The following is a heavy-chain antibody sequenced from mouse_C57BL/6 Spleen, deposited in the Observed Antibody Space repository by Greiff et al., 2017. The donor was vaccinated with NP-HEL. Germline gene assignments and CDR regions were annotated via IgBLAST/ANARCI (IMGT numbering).Heavy chain of an antibody. Sequence: QVHVKQSGPGLVKPGASVKISCTASGYAFSSSWMNWVKQRPGTGLEWIGRIYPGDGDTNYNGTSMGKATLTTDNTSSTAYMQLSSMTSEDSAVYFCARTGDYYGSSYGYFDVWGTGTTVTVSS. CDR3: ARTGDYYGSSYGYFDV. J-gene: IGHJ1*03. V-gene: IGHV1-82*01. CDR2: IYPGDGDT. D-gene: IGHD1-1*01. CDR1: GYAFSSSW.